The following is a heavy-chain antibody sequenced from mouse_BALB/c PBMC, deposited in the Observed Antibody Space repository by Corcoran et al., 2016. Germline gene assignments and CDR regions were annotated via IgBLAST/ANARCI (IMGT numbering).Heavy chain of an antibody. CDR1: GYTFTSYW. CDR2: IYPSDSYT. V-gene: IGHV1-69*02. CDR3: TTIDH. J-gene: IGHJ3*01. Sequence: QVQLQQPGAELVRPGASVTLSCTASGYTFTSYWINWVMQSPGQGLEWIGNIYPSDSYTNYNQKFKDKATLTVDKSSSTAYMQLSSPTSEDSAVYYCTTIDHCGQGTLVTVSA.